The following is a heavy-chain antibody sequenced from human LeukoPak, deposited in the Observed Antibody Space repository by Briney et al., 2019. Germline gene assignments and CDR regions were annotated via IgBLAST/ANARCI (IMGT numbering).Heavy chain of an antibody. CDR1: GCIFSRYA. Sequence: GGSLRLSCAASGCIFSRYAMSWVRQPPCRELEWVSAISGSGGSTYYADSVKGRFTISRDNPKNTLYLQMNSLRAEDTAVYYCATRIAVAGIRSAFDIWGQGTMVTVSS. V-gene: IGHV3-23*01. D-gene: IGHD6-19*01. CDR2: ISGSGGST. J-gene: IGHJ3*02. CDR3: ATRIAVAGIRSAFDI.